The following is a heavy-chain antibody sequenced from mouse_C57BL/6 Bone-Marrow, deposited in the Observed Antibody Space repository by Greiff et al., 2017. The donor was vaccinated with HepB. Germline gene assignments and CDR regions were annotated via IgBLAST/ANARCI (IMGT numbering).Heavy chain of an antibody. CDR1: GFTFSDFY. CDR2: SRNKANDYTT. CDR3: ARDAYYSNYPFAY. V-gene: IGHV7-1*01. Sequence: EVNVVESGGGLVQSGRSLRLSCATSGFTFSDFYMEWVRQAPGKGLEWIAASRNKANDYTTEYSASVKGRFIVSRDTSQSILYLQMNALRAEDTAIYYCARDAYYSNYPFAYWGQGTLVTVSA. D-gene: IGHD2-5*01. J-gene: IGHJ3*01.